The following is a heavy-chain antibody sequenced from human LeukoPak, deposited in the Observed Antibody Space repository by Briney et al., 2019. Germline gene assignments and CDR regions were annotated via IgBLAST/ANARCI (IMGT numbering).Heavy chain of an antibody. Sequence: QPGGSLRLSCAASGFTFSSYEMNWVRHAPGKGLEWVSYISSSGSTIYYADSVKGRFTISRDNAKNSLSLQMNSLRAEDTAIYYCAMFYFDYWGQGTLVTVSS. J-gene: IGHJ4*02. V-gene: IGHV3-48*03. CDR3: AMFYFDY. CDR1: GFTFSSYE. CDR2: ISSSGSTI.